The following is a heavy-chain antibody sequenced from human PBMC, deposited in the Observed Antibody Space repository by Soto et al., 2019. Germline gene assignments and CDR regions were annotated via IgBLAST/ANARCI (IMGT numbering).Heavy chain of an antibody. D-gene: IGHD3-10*01. CDR3: ARNRLRQYYYGMDV. Sequence: GESLKISCQGSGYSFANYWIAWVRQMPGKGLEWVGVIYPGDSDTRYSPSFRGQVTISADKSVSHVYLQWSSLKASDTAMYYCARNRLRQYYYGMDVWGQGTTVTVSS. V-gene: IGHV5-51*01. J-gene: IGHJ6*02. CDR2: IYPGDSDT. CDR1: GYSFANYW.